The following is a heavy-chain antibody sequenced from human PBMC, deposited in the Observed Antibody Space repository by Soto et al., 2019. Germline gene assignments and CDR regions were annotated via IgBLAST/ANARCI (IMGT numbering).Heavy chain of an antibody. CDR3: VEGWNDF. CDR1: RFMFSSAW. CDR2: IKAKIDGETT. Sequence: EVYLVESGGDLVEPGGSLRLSCEASRFMFSSAWMSWVRQAPGKGLEWVGRIKAKIDGETTDYAEFVQGRIIISRDDSKNTVFLEMNNLKTEDTAVYFCVEGWNDFWGQGTLVTVSS. V-gene: IGHV3-15*01. D-gene: IGHD1-1*01. J-gene: IGHJ4*02.